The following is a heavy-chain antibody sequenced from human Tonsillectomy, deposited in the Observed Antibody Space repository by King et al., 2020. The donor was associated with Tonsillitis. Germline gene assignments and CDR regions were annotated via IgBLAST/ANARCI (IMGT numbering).Heavy chain of an antibody. Sequence: QLVQSGAEVKKPGSSVKVSCKASGGTFSSYAISWVRQAPGQGLEWMGRIIPILGIANYAQKFQGRVTITADKSTSTAYMELSSLRSEDTAVYYCAKSNGYNFYWYFDLWGRGTLVTVSS. CDR2: IIPILGIA. CDR1: GGTFSSYA. V-gene: IGHV1-69*04. J-gene: IGHJ2*01. D-gene: IGHD5-24*01. CDR3: AKSNGYNFYWYFDL.